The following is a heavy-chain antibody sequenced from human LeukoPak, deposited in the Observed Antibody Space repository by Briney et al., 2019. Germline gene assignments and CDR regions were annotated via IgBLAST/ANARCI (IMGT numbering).Heavy chain of an antibody. D-gene: IGHD3-3*01. Sequence: ASVTVSCKASGYTFTSYDINWVRQATGQGLEWMGWMNPNSGNTGYAQKFQGRVTMTRNTSISTAYMELSSLRSEDTAVYYCARGDPGYDFWSGYPTEYYYGMDVWGQGTTVTVSS. J-gene: IGHJ6*02. CDR3: ARGDPGYDFWSGYPTEYYYGMDV. CDR1: GYTFTSYD. CDR2: MNPNSGNT. V-gene: IGHV1-8*01.